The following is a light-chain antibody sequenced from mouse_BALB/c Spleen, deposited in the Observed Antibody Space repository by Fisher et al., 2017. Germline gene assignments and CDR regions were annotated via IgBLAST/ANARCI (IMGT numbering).Light chain of an antibody. V-gene: IGKV4-53*01. CDR2: RTS. Sequence: DIVITQTPAIMSASPGEKVTITCSVSSSISSSYLHWYQQKSGISPKPLIHRTSNLASGVPARFSGSGSGDSYSLTISSMEAEDVATYYCQQRSSYPWTFGGGTKLEIK. CDR1: SSISSSY. CDR3: QQRSSYPWT. J-gene: IGKJ1*01.